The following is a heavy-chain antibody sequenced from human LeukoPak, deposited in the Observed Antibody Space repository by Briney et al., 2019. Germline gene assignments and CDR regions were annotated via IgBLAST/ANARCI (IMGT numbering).Heavy chain of an antibody. Sequence: PSETLSLTCTVSGVSISSYYWSWIRQPAGKGLEWIGRIYSSGSTNYNPSLKSRVTMSVDKSKNQFSLKLNSVTAADTAVYYCARDRYCSSTSCYTAFDYWGQGTLVTVST. CDR3: ARDRYCSSTSCYTAFDY. D-gene: IGHD2-2*02. J-gene: IGHJ4*02. CDR1: GVSISSYY. CDR2: IYSSGST. V-gene: IGHV4-4*07.